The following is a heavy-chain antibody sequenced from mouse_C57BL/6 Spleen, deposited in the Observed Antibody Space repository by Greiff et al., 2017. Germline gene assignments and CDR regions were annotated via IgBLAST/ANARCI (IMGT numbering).Heavy chain of an antibody. CDR1: GFSFNTYA. Sequence: GAGLTQPKGSLKLSCEAFGFSFNTYALNWVRQAPGKGLEWVARIRSKSNKYATYYADSVKDRFTITRDDSESMLCLQMNSLKTEDTAMYYCVRRQDGPYYYDVDYWGQGTSLTVSS. V-gene: IGHV10-1*01. CDR3: VRRQDGPYYYDVDY. D-gene: IGHD2-3*01. CDR2: IRSKSNKYAT. J-gene: IGHJ4*01.